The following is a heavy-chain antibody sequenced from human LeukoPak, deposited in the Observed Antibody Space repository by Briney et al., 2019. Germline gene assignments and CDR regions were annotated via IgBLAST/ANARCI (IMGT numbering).Heavy chain of an antibody. V-gene: IGHV3-23*01. J-gene: IGHJ4*02. Sequence: GGSLRLSCAASGFTFSSYAMSCVRQAPGEGREGGSAISGIGGSTYYADSVKGRVTISRDNSKNTLYLQTNSLRAEDTAVYYCAKGKFRKTYYYDSSGYSSFGYWGQGTLVTVSS. CDR2: ISGIGGST. CDR3: AKGKFRKTYYYDSSGYSSFGY. CDR1: GFTFSSYA. D-gene: IGHD3-22*01.